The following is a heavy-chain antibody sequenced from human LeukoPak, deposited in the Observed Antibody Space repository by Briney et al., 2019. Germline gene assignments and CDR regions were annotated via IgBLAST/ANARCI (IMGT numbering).Heavy chain of an antibody. V-gene: IGHV4-59*01. CDR1: GGSISSYY. CDR3: ARDKGYYYDSRPDGEYFQH. J-gene: IGHJ1*01. CDR2: IYYSGST. Sequence: SETLSLTCTVSGGSISSYYWSWIRQPPGKGLEWIGYIYYSGSTNYNPSLKSRVTISVDTSKNQFSLKLSSVTAADTAVYYCARDKGYYYDSRPDGEYFQHWGQGTLVTVSS. D-gene: IGHD3-22*01.